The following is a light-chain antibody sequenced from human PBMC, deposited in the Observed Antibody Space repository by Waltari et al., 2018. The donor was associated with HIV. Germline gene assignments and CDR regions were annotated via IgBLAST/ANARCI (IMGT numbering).Light chain of an antibody. CDR3: QQYANVPPIT. CDR1: QDITNL. Sequence: DIRMTQSPSSLSASVGDRVTFTCQASQDITNLLNWYQQKPGTAPKLLIYDASTLEVGVSSRFSGSGSGTTFRFTITNLQPEDVGTFYCQQYANVPPITFGQGTRVEIK. CDR2: DAS. J-gene: IGKJ5*01. V-gene: IGKV1-33*01.